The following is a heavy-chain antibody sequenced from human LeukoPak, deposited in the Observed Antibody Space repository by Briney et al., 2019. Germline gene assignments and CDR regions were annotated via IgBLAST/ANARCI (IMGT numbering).Heavy chain of an antibody. CDR3: ARDLRIVSGSYLDY. Sequence: GGSLRLSCAASGFTFSSYAMSWVRQAPGKGLEWVSAISGSGGSTYYADSVKGRFTISRDNSKNTLYLQMNSLRAEDTAIYYCARDLRIVSGSYLDYWGQGTLVTVSS. V-gene: IGHV3-23*01. CDR2: ISGSGGST. D-gene: IGHD1-26*01. CDR1: GFTFSSYA. J-gene: IGHJ4*02.